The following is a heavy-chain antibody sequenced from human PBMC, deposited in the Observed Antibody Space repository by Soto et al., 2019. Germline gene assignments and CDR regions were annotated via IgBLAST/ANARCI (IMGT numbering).Heavy chain of an antibody. D-gene: IGHD4-17*01. CDR1: GGSFHGYY. CDR3: AHAGDYDLLTFDH. J-gene: IGHJ4*02. Sequence: LSLTCGVYGGSFHGYYWSWIRQPPGKGLEWIGEINHSGSVTFNPTFKSRVSILLDTSKNQMSLQLSSVSAADTAIYYCAHAGDYDLLTFDHWGPGTLVTVSS. CDR2: INHSGSV. V-gene: IGHV4-34*01.